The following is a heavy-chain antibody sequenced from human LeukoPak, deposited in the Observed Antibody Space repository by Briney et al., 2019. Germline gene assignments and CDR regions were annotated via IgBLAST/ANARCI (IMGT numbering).Heavy chain of an antibody. CDR2: IYYSGST. Sequence: PSQTLSLTCTVSGGSISSGEYYWSWIRQPPGKGLEWIGYIYYSGSTYYNPSLKSRVTISVDTSKNQFSLKLSSVTAADTAVYYCARARFLEWLFFDYWGQGTLVTVSS. CDR1: GGSISSGEYY. J-gene: IGHJ4*02. D-gene: IGHD3-3*01. V-gene: IGHV4-30-4*08. CDR3: ARARFLEWLFFDY.